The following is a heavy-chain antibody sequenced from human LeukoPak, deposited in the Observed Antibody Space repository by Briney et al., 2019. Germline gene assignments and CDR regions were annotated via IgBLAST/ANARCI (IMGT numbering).Heavy chain of an antibody. CDR3: ARQSGYSYDDAFDI. J-gene: IGHJ3*02. Sequence: SETLSLTCTVSGGPISSYYWSWIRQPPGKGLEWIGYIYYSGSTNYNPSLKSRVTISVDTSKNQFSLKLSSVTAADTAVYYCARQSGYSYDDAFDIWGQGTMVTVSS. CDR2: IYYSGST. D-gene: IGHD5-18*01. CDR1: GGPISSYY. V-gene: IGHV4-59*08.